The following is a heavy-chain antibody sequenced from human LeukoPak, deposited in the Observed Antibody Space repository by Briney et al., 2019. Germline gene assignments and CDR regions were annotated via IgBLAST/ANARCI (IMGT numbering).Heavy chain of an antibody. D-gene: IGHD1-26*01. CDR2: IRSKPYGGTT. Sequence: GSLRLSCAASGFTFRTSGMNWVRQAPGKGLEWVGFIRSKPYGGTTDYAASVKGRFTISRDDSESIAYLQMDSLKTDDTALYYCSREPLVGATRGLDYWGQGTLVTVSS. J-gene: IGHJ4*02. CDR3: SREPLVGATRGLDY. V-gene: IGHV3-49*04. CDR1: GFTFRTSG.